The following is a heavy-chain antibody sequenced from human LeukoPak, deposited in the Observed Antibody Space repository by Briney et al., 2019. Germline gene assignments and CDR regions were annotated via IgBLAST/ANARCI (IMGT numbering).Heavy chain of an antibody. J-gene: IGHJ4*02. CDR1: GFTFSSYS. V-gene: IGHV3-21*01. Sequence: GGSLRLSCAASGFTFSSYSMNWVRQAPGKGLEWVSSISSSSSYIYYADSVKGRFTISRDNAKNSLYLQMNSLRAEDTAVYYCARDPTNKQQLGYFDYWGQGTLVTVSS. CDR2: ISSSSSYI. CDR3: ARDPTNKQQLGYFDY. D-gene: IGHD6-13*01.